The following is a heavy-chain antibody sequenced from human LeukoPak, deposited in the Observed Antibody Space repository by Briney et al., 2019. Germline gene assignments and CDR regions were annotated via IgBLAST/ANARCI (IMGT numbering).Heavy chain of an antibody. Sequence: SETLSLTCAVSGGSISSSNWWSWVRQPPGKGLEWIGEIYHSGSTNYNPSLKSRVTISVDKSKNQFSLKLSSVTAADTAVYYCARDGRYYDSSGYIRGFDYWGQGARVTVSS. D-gene: IGHD3-22*01. V-gene: IGHV4-4*02. CDR2: IYHSGST. CDR3: ARDGRYYDSSGYIRGFDY. J-gene: IGHJ4*02. CDR1: GGSISSSNW.